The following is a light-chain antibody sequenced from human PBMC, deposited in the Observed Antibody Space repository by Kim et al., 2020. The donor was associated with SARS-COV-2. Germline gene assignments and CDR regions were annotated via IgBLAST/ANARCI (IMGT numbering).Light chain of an antibody. CDR1: SSDVGGYSY. V-gene: IGLV2-8*01. CDR3: SSYAGGNNLV. Sequence: GQSVPISCTGTSSDVGGYSYVSWYQQHPGKVPKLMIYEVTKRPSGVPDRFAGSKSGNTASLTVSGLQAEDEADYYCSSYAGGNNLVFGGGTQLTVL. J-gene: IGLJ2*01. CDR2: EVT.